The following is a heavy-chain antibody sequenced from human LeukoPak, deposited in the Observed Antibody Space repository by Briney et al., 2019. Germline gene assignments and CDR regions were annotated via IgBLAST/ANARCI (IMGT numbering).Heavy chain of an antibody. CDR2: ISGSGGTT. J-gene: IGHJ4*02. CDR3: AVRFDY. CDR1: GFTLSSYD. Sequence: GGSLRLSCATSGFTLSSYDMIWVRQAPGKGLEWVSEISGSGGTTYYADSVKGRFTISRDNAKNSLYLQMNSLRAEDTAVYYCAVRFDYWGQGILVTVSS. D-gene: IGHD3-16*02. V-gene: IGHV3-23*01.